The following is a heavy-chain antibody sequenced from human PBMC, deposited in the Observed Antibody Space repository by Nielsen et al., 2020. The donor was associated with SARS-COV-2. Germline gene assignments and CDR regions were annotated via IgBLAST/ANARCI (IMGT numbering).Heavy chain of an antibody. V-gene: IGHV3-30*04. CDR3: ARSLSSPAYYDILTGYGY. CDR1: GFTFSSYA. D-gene: IGHD3-9*01. J-gene: IGHJ4*02. CDR2: ISYDGSNK. Sequence: GGPLRLSCAASGFTFSSYAMHWVRQAPGKGLEWVAVISYDGSNKYYADSVKGRFTISRDNSKNTLYLQMNSLRAEDTAVYYCARSLSSPAYYDILTGYGYWGQGTLVTVSS.